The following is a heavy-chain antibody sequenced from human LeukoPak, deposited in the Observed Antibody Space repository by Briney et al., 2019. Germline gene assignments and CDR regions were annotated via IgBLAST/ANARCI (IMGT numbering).Heavy chain of an antibody. Sequence: SETLSLTCAVYGGSFSGYYWSWIRQPPGKGLEWIGEINHSGSTNYNPSLKSRVTISVDTSENQFSLKLSSVTAADTAVYYCARGYCSGGSCYSPKRPRHYYYYGMDVWGKGTTVTVSS. D-gene: IGHD2-15*01. CDR1: GGSFSGYY. CDR3: ARGYCSGGSCYSPKRPRHYYYYGMDV. CDR2: INHSGST. V-gene: IGHV4-34*01. J-gene: IGHJ6*04.